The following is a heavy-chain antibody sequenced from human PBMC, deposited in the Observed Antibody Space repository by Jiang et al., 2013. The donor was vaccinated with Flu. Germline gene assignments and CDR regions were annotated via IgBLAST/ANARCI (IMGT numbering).Heavy chain of an antibody. CDR3: ARTLIAVAGYTPRYYYGMDV. Sequence: VQLVESGGGVVQPGRSLRLSCAASGFTFSSYGMHWVRQAPGKGLEWVALIWHDGSNKYYADSVKGRFTISRDNSKNTLYLQMNSLRAEDTAVYYCARTLIAVAGYTPRYYYGMDVWGQGTTVTVSS. CDR1: GFTFSSYG. CDR2: IWHDGSNK. V-gene: IGHV3-33*01. J-gene: IGHJ6*02. D-gene: IGHD6-19*01.